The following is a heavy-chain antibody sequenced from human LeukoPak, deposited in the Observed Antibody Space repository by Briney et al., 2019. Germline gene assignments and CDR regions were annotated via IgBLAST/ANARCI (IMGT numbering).Heavy chain of an antibody. J-gene: IGHJ4*02. Sequence: GGSLRLSCVASGFTFRSYGIHWVRQAPGKGLEWVAVIWSDGSTKFYADSVKGRFTISRDDSKNTLSLQMNILRADDTGVYYCAQGRDEYSSSPHESWGQGTLVTVSS. CDR2: IWSDGSTK. CDR1: GFTFRSYG. D-gene: IGHD6-6*01. V-gene: IGHV3-33*01. CDR3: AQGRDEYSSSPHES.